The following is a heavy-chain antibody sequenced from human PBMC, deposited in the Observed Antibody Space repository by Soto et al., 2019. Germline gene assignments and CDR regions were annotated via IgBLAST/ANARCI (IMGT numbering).Heavy chain of an antibody. D-gene: IGHD1-26*01. Sequence: QLQLQESGPGLVKPSETLSLTCTVSGGSISSSSYYWGWIRQPPGKGLEWIGSIYYSGSTYYNPSLKSRVTISVDTSKNQFSLKLSSVTAADTAVYYCARHGRVGATKLDYWGQGTLVTVSS. V-gene: IGHV4-39*01. CDR2: IYYSGST. CDR3: ARHGRVGATKLDY. J-gene: IGHJ4*02. CDR1: GGSISSSSYY.